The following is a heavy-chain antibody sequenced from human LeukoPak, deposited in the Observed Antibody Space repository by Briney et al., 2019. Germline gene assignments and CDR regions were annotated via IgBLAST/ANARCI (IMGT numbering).Heavy chain of an antibody. CDR3: ARVSSSSWPMGGGYYYYMDV. CDR2: IIPMSDTA. V-gene: IGHV1-69*06. CDR1: GGTFNSYA. J-gene: IGHJ6*03. D-gene: IGHD6-13*01. Sequence: SVKVSCKASGGTFNSYAISWVRQAPGQGLEWMGGIIPMSDTANYPQKFRGRLTITADIPTSTVYMELSSLRSEDTAVYYCARVSSSSWPMGGGYYYYMDVWGKGTTVTISS.